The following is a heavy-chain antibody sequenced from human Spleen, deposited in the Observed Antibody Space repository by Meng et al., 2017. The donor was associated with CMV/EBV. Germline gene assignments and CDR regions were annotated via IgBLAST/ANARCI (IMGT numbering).Heavy chain of an antibody. CDR1: GGTFPSYA. D-gene: IGHD3-10*01. V-gene: IGHV1-69*05. CDR2: ILTLFGTT. J-gene: IGHJ4*02. Sequence: ASGGTFPSYAISWVLQAPGQGLEWMGGILTLFGTTNYAQKFQDRVTITTDKSATTVHMELTSLRSEDTAVYYCARAEEGFLQWLCEDWGQGTLVTVSS. CDR3: ARAEEGFLQWLCED.